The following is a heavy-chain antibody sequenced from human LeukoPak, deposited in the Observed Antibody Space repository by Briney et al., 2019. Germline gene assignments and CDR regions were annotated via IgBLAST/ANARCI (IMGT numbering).Heavy chain of an antibody. D-gene: IGHD3-9*01. CDR3: AKLQLYYDILTGPLVDY. V-gene: IGHV3-21*01. J-gene: IGHJ4*02. CDR1: GFTFSSYS. CDR2: ISSSSSYI. Sequence: GGSLRLSCAASGFTFSSYSMNWVRQAPGKGLEWVSSISSSSSYIYYADSVKGRFTISRDNSKNTLYLQMNSLRAEDTAIYYCAKLQLYYDILTGPLVDYWGQGTLVTVSS.